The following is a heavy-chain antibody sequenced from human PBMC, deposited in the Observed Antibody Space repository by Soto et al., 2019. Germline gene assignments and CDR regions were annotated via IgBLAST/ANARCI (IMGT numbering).Heavy chain of an antibody. J-gene: IGHJ4*02. CDR2: ISYDGSNK. CDR3: ARDLLAVVAVSRGYSYGDSCPDY. D-gene: IGHD5-18*01. CDR1: GFTFSSYA. Sequence: QVQLVESGGGVVQPGRSLRLSCAASGFTFSSYAMHWVRQAPGKGLEWVAVISYDGSNKYYADSVKGRFTISRDNSKNTLYLQMNSLRAEDTAVYYCARDLLAVVAVSRGYSYGDSCPDYWGQGTLVTVSS. V-gene: IGHV3-30-3*01.